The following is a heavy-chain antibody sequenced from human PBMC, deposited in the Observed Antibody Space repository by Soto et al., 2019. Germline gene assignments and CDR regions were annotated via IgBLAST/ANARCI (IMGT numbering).Heavy chain of an antibody. J-gene: IGHJ5*02. CDR3: ARDSITIFGVVRRFRWFDP. CDR1: GFTFSSYG. CDR2: ITNNRSNK. D-gene: IGHD3-3*01. Sequence: GGSLRLSCAASGFTFSSYGMHWVRQAPGKGLEWVSVITNNRSNKYYADSVKGRFTISRDNAKNSLYLQMNSLRAEDTAVYYCARDSITIFGVVRRFRWFDPWGQGTLVTVSS. V-gene: IGHV3-30*03.